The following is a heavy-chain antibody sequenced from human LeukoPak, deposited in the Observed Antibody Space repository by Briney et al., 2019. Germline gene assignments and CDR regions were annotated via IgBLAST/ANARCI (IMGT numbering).Heavy chain of an antibody. CDR1: GFTFTSPA. Sequence: GASVKVSCKASGFTFTSPAMQWVRQARGQRLEWIGWIVAGSGNTNYAQKFQERVTITRDMSTSTAYMELSSLRSEDTAVYYCAAGERGYFDYWGQGTLVTVSS. D-gene: IGHD1-26*01. V-gene: IGHV1-58*02. CDR3: AAGERGYFDY. CDR2: IVAGSGNT. J-gene: IGHJ4*02.